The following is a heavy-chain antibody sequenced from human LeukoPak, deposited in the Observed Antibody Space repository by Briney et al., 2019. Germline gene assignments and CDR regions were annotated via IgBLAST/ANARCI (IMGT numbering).Heavy chain of an antibody. V-gene: IGHV3-48*02. CDR2: ISSSGSSI. Sequence: GGSLRLSCAASGFTFSSYTLNWVRQAPGKGLEWVSSISSSGSSIYYADSVKGRFTISRDNAENSLYLQMSSLRDEDTAVYYCARAMRSGYDYWGQGTLVTVSS. D-gene: IGHD5-12*01. CDR1: GFTFSSYT. CDR3: ARAMRSGYDY. J-gene: IGHJ4*02.